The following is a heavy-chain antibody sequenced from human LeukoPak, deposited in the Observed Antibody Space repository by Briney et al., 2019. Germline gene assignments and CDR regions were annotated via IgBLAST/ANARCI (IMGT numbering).Heavy chain of an antibody. CDR1: GFTLSSYT. D-gene: IGHD5-24*01. J-gene: IGHJ4*02. CDR2: FGTRSTSI. V-gene: IGHV3-21*04. CDR3: AKDGGWLQLGFY. Sequence: GGSLRLSCAASGFTLSSYTVNWIRQAPGKGLEWVSSFGTRSTSIYHAGSVKGRFAISRDNAKNSLYLQMNSLRAEDTAVYYRAKDGGWLQLGFYWGQGTLVTVSS.